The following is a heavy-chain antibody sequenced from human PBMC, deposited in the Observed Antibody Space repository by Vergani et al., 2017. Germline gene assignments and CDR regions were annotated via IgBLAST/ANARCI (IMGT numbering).Heavy chain of an antibody. V-gene: IGHV4-34*01. CDR1: GGSFSGYY. CDR2: INHSGYT. Sequence: QVQLQQWGAGLLKPSETLSLTCGVYGGSFSGYYWSWIRQSPGKGLEWIGEINHSGYTTYNPSLKSRVTISVDTSKNQFSLKVSSVTAADTAVYYGAGGGPRRRGGGGYAVTYWGQGTLVTVSS. CDR3: AGGGPRRRGGGGYAVTY. J-gene: IGHJ4*02. D-gene: IGHD3-22*01.